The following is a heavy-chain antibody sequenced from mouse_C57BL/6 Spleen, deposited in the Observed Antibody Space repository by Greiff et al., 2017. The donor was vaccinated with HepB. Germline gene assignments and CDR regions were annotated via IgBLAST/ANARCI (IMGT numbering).Heavy chain of an antibody. CDR2: INPSTGGT. CDR3: ASYYGSSYPYAMDY. Sequence: EVQLQQSGPELVKPGASVKISCKASGYSFTGYYMNWVKQSPEKSLEWIGEINPSTGGTTYNQKFKAKATLTVDKSSSTAYMQLKSLTSEDSAVYYCASYYGSSYPYAMDYWGQGTSVTVSS. D-gene: IGHD1-1*01. CDR1: GYSFTGYY. V-gene: IGHV1-42*01. J-gene: IGHJ4*01.